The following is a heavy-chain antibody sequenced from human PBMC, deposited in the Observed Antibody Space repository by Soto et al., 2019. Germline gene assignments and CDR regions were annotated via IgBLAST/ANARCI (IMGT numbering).Heavy chain of an antibody. Sequence: GEALKISCKGSGYRFTSYWIGWVRQMHGKGMEWMGIIYPGKSDTRYSPSFQGQVTISADKSISTAYLQWSSLKASDTAMYYCARHVTMVRGVKDNYYYGMDVWGQGTTVTVSS. J-gene: IGHJ6*02. D-gene: IGHD3-10*01. CDR2: IYPGKSDT. V-gene: IGHV5-51*01. CDR1: GYRFTSYW. CDR3: ARHVTMVRGVKDNYYYGMDV.